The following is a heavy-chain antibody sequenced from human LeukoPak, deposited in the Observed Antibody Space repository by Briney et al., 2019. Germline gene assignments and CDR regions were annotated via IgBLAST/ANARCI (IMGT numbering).Heavy chain of an antibody. V-gene: IGHV3-74*01. CDR3: TRAPYHGDYVSWA. CDR1: GFTFSSYW. Sequence: GSLRLSCAASGFTFSSYWMHWVRQAPGKGLVWVSRISSDGSDTTYADSVKGRFTISRDNAKKMLYLQMNGLRVDDTAVYYCTRAPYHGDYVSWAWGQGTLVTVSS. D-gene: IGHD4-17*01. J-gene: IGHJ4*02. CDR2: ISSDGSDT.